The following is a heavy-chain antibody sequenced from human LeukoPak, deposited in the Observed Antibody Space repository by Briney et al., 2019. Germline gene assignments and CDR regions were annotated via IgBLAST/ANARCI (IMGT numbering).Heavy chain of an antibody. J-gene: IGHJ6*03. CDR1: GGSFSGYY. D-gene: IGHD3-16*01. V-gene: IGHV4-34*01. CDR2: INHSGST. Sequence: SSETLSLTCAVYGGSFSGYYWSWIRQPPGKGLEWIGEINHSGSTNYNPSLKSRVTISVDTSKNQFSLRLSSVTAADTAVYYCARETSQKGAHYMDVWGKGTTVTISS. CDR3: ARETSQKGAHYMDV.